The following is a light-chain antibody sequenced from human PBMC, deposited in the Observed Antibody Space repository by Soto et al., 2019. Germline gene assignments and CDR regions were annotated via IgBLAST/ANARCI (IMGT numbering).Light chain of an antibody. CDR2: SNN. CDR3: EAWDDSLNGVE. J-gene: IGLJ2*01. Sequence: QSVLTQTPSASGTPGQRVNISCSGSSSNIGSSNVNWYQQLPGTAPKLLIYSNNQRPSGVPDRFSGSKSGTSASLAISGLQSEDEADYYCEAWDDSLNGVEFGGGTKLTVL. V-gene: IGLV1-44*01. CDR1: SSNIGSSN.